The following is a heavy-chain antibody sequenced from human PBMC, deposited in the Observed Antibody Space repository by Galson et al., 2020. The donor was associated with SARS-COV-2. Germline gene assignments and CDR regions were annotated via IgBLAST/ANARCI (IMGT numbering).Heavy chain of an antibody. CDR3: ARRGGTDGGWFDP. V-gene: IGHV4-39*01. Sequence: SETLSLTCTVSGGSISSSSYYWGWIRQPPGKGLEWIGSIYYSGSTYYNPSLKSRVTISVDTSKNQFSLKLSSVTAADTAVYYCARRGGTDGGWFDPWGQGTLVTVSS. J-gene: IGHJ5*02. D-gene: IGHD1-1*01. CDR1: GGSISSSSYY. CDR2: IYYSGST.